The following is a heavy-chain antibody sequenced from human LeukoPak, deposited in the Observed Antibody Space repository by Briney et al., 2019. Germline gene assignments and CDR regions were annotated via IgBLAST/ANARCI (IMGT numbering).Heavy chain of an antibody. J-gene: IGHJ4*02. D-gene: IGHD6-13*01. V-gene: IGHV3-23*01. Sequence: GGSLRLSCAVSGFTFSSYAMSWFRQAPGKGLEWVSGISGSGGSTYYADSVKGRFTISRDNSKNTLYLQMNSLRAEDTAVYYCAKSSSWYFDYWGQGTLVTVSS. CDR3: AKSSSWYFDY. CDR2: ISGSGGST. CDR1: GFTFSSYA.